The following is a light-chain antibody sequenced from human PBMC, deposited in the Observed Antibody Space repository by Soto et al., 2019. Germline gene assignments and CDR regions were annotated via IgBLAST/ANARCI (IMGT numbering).Light chain of an antibody. Sequence: EIVMTHAPATLSVSPGERATLSCRASQSVSSNLAWYQHKPGQAPRLLISDASTRATGIPARFRGSGSETEFTLTLCSLKTADCAVYYCLHDNNWASTFGPGTQPEIK. CDR2: DAS. V-gene: IGKV3-15*01. J-gene: IGKJ2*01. CDR3: LHDNNWAST. CDR1: QSVSSN.